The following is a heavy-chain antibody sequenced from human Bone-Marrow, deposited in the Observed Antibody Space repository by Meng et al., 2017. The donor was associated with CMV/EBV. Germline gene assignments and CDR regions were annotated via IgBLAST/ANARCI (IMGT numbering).Heavy chain of an antibody. CDR2: ISYDGSNK. J-gene: IGHJ6*02. CDR1: GFTFSSYA. V-gene: IGHV3-30-3*01. Sequence: GESLKISCAASGFTFSSYAMHWVRQAPGKGLEWVAVISYDGSNKYYADSVKGRFTISRDNSKNTLYLQMNSLRAEDTAVYYCAKGRYGMDVWGQGTTVTVSS. CDR3: AKGRYGMDV.